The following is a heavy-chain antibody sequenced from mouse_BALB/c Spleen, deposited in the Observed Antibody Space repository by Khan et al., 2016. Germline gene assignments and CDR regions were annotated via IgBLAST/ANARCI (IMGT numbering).Heavy chain of an antibody. CDR3: ASLTGTIAY. D-gene: IGHD4-1*01. Sequence: EVELVEPGGGLVQTGGSLRLSCSTAGFTFTDYYMTWVRQPSGKALEWLGFIRNKAGGYTTEYSASVKGRLTISRDNAQSILDLKMNTLRAEDSATYYCASLTGTIAYWGQGTLVTVSA. V-gene: IGHV7-3*02. J-gene: IGHJ3*01. CDR2: IRNKAGGYTT. CDR1: GFTFTDYY.